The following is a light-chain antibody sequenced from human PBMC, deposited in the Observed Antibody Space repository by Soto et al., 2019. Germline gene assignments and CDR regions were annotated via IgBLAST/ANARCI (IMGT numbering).Light chain of an antibody. CDR3: CSYAGSNTVL. CDR1: SSDVGGFSY. CDR2: EVS. Sequence: QSVLTQPASVSGSPGHSITISCTGTSSDVGGFSYVSWFQQHPGKAPKLIIYEVSNRPSEISHRFSGSKSGNTASLTISGLQAEDEADYHCCSYAGSNTVLFGGGTKLTVL. J-gene: IGLJ2*01. V-gene: IGLV2-14*01.